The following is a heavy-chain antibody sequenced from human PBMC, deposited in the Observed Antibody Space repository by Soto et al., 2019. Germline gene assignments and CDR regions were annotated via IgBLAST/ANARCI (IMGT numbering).Heavy chain of an antibody. J-gene: IGHJ4*02. Sequence: GGSLRLSCEASGFIFTNHGMHWVRQAPGKGLEWVALISFDGNKEYYSDSVKGRFTVSRDNSKNTLYLQMNSLEHEDTAVYYCARGAAAGTRYWGQGTLVTVSS. D-gene: IGHD6-13*01. CDR3: ARGAAAGTRY. CDR1: GFIFTNHG. CDR2: ISFDGNKE. V-gene: IGHV3-30*03.